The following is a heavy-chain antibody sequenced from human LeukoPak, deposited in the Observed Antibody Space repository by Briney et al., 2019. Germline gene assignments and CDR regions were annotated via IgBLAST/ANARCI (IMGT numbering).Heavy chain of an antibody. V-gene: IGHV1-8*01. D-gene: IGHD6-13*01. CDR2: MNPNSGNT. CDR3: ARAIAAAGGDY. Sequence: GASVKVSCKASGYTFTSYDINWVRQATGQGLEWMGWMNPNSGNTGYAQKFQGRVTMTRDTSISTAYMELSRLRSDDTAVYYCARAIAAAGGDYWGQGTLVTVSS. J-gene: IGHJ4*02. CDR1: GYTFTSYD.